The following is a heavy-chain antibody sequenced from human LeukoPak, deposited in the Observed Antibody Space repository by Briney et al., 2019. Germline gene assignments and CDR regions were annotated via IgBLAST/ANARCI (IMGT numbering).Heavy chain of an antibody. Sequence: PGGSLRLSCAASGFTFSRYAMNWVRQAPGKGLGWVSYINTDSSDIHYADSVKGRFTISRDNARNTLYLQLSSLRAEDSAVYYCARDTFQPGLIDSWGQGTLVTVSS. D-gene: IGHD2-2*01. CDR1: GFTFSRYA. CDR3: ARDTFQPGLIDS. J-gene: IGHJ4*02. CDR2: INTDSSDI. V-gene: IGHV3-21*05.